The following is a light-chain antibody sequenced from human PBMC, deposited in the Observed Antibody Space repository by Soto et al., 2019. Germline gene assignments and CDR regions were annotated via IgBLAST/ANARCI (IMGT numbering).Light chain of an antibody. J-gene: IGKJ4*01. CDR2: AAS. CDR1: QSISRY. CDR3: LQHSSFPLT. Sequence: DIQMTQNTSSLSASVGDRVTITCLASQSISRYLNWYQQNPGKVTKRLITAASNLQSGVPSRFSGSGSGTEFTLTISSLQPEDFATYYCLQHSSFPLTFGGGTKADIK. V-gene: IGKV1-17*01.